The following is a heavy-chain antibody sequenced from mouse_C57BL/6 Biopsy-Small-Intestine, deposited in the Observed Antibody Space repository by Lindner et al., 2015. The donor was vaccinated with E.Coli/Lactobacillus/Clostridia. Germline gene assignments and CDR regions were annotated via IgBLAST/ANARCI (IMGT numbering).Heavy chain of an antibody. Sequence: VQLQESGPELVKPGASVKISCKASGYAFSSSWMNWMRQRPGKGLEWIGRIYPGDGDTNYNGKFKGKATLTADKSSTTAYMQLSSLTSEDSAVYFCARGDGYYFDYLGPRHHSHSLL. D-gene: IGHD2-3*01. CDR2: IYPGDGDT. J-gene: IGHJ2*01. CDR3: ARGDGYYFDY. CDR1: GYAFSSSW. V-gene: IGHV1-82*01.